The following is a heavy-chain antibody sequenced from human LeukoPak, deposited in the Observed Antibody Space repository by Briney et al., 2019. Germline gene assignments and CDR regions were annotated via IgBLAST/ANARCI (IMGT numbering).Heavy chain of an antibody. CDR3: AREGYSSSSAFDY. D-gene: IGHD6-6*01. Sequence: GGSLRLSCAASGFTFSSYGMHWARQAPGKGLEWVAVIWYDGSNKYYADPVKGRFTISRDNSKNTLFLQMNSLRAEDTAVYYCAREGYSSSSAFDYWGQGTLVTVSS. J-gene: IGHJ4*02. CDR2: IWYDGSNK. V-gene: IGHV3-33*01. CDR1: GFTFSSYG.